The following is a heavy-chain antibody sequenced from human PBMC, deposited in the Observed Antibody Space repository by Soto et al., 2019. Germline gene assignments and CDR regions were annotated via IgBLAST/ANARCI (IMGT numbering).Heavy chain of an antibody. Sequence: PSETLSLTCAVYGGSFSGYYWSWIRQPPGKGLEWIGEINHSGSTNYNPSLKSRVTMSVDTSKNQLSLKVNSVTAADTAMYYCARRYYYDSSGLSNWGQGTLVTVSS. V-gene: IGHV4-34*01. CDR3: ARRYYYDSSGLSN. CDR2: INHSGST. J-gene: IGHJ4*02. D-gene: IGHD3-22*01. CDR1: GGSFSGYY.